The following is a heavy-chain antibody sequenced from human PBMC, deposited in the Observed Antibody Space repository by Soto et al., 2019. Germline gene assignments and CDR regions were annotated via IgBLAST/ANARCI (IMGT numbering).Heavy chain of an antibody. J-gene: IGHJ6*02. CDR2: ISSSSSYI. D-gene: IGHD2-2*01. CDR3: ARKLLTSDIVVVPAAKDWYCGKKV. V-gene: IGHV3-21*01. CDR1: GFTFSTYW. Sequence: GGSLRLSCAASGFTFSTYWMHWIRQVPGKVLEWVSSISSSSSYIYYAGSVKGRFTISRDNAKKSLYLQMNSLRAEDTAVYYYARKLLTSDIVVVPAAKDWYCGKKVWGQGTRVNVS.